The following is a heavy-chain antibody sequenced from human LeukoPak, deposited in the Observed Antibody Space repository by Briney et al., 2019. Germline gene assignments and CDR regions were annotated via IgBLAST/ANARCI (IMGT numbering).Heavy chain of an antibody. D-gene: IGHD2-15*01. CDR2: ISWNSGSI. Sequence: GGSLRLSCAASGFTFDDYAMHWVRQAPGKGLEWVSGISWNSGSIGYADSVKGRFTISRDNAKNSLYLQMNSLRAEDTALYYCAKGLPDCSGGSCFNWFDPWGQGTLVTVSS. J-gene: IGHJ5*02. V-gene: IGHV3-9*01. CDR3: AKGLPDCSGGSCFNWFDP. CDR1: GFTFDDYA.